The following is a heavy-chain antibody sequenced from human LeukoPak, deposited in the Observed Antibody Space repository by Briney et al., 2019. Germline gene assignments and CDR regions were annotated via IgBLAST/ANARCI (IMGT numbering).Heavy chain of an antibody. D-gene: IGHD3-10*01. V-gene: IGHV3-74*01. J-gene: IGHJ4*02. Sequence: PGGSLRLSCAASGFTFRSYWMHWVRQAPGKGLVLVSRINSDGSSTNYADSVKGRFTISRDNAKNTLYLQMNSLRAEDTAVYYCARDSLNSGSYFDYWGQGTLVTVSS. CDR3: ARDSLNSGSYFDY. CDR2: INSDGSST. CDR1: GFTFRSYW.